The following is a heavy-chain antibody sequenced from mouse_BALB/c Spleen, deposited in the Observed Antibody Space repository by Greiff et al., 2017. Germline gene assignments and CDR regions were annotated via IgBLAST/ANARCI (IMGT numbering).Heavy chain of an antibody. J-gene: IGHJ4*01. D-gene: IGHD2-14*01. CDR2: IRNKANGYTT. CDR3: ARQNYRYALYAMDY. CDR1: GFTFTDYY. Sequence: EVKLMESGGGLVQPGGSLRLSCATSGFTFTDYYMSWVRQPPGKALEWLGFIRNKANGYTTEYSASVKGRFTISRDNSQSILYLQMNTLRAEDSATYYCARQNYRYALYAMDYWGQGTSVTVSS. V-gene: IGHV7-3*02.